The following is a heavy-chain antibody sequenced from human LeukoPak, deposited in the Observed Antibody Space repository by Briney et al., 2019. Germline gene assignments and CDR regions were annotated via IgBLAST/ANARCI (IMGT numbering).Heavy chain of an antibody. CDR2: ISWNSGSI. Sequence: GGSLRLSCAASGFTFDDYAMHWLRQAPGKGLEWVSGISWNSGSIGYADSVKGRFTISRDNAKNSLYLQMNSLRAEDTALYYCAKDAPRGAVAGVFDYWGQGTLVTVSS. D-gene: IGHD6-19*01. J-gene: IGHJ4*02. CDR3: AKDAPRGAVAGVFDY. V-gene: IGHV3-9*01. CDR1: GFTFDDYA.